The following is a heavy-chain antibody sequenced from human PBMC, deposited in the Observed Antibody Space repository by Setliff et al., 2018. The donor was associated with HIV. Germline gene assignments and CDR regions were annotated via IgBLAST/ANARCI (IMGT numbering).Heavy chain of an antibody. Sequence: PSETLSLTCTVSGGSISSYYWSWIRQPAGKGLEWIGRIYTSGSTNYNPSLKSRVTMSVDTPKNQFSLKLSSVTAADTAVYYCAGGYSSPYCYYYYMDVWGKGTTVTVSS. CDR1: GGSISSYY. V-gene: IGHV4-4*07. D-gene: IGHD5-18*01. CDR2: IYTSGST. J-gene: IGHJ6*03. CDR3: AGGYSSPYCYYYYMDV.